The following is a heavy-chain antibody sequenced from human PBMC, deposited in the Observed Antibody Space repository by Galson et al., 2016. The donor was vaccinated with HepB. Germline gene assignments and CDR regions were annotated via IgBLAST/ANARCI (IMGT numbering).Heavy chain of an antibody. Sequence: GKGLEWIGEINHSGSTNYNPSPKSRLIISVDVSKNQFSLELSSVTAADTAVYYCARDLGRFVDYYGMDVWGQGTTVTVSS. CDR2: INHSGST. J-gene: IGHJ6*02. D-gene: IGHD3-3*01. CDR3: ARDLGRFVDYYGMDV. V-gene: IGHV4-34*09.